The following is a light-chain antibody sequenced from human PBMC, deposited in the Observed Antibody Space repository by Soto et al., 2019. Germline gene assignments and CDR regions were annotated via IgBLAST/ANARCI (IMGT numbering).Light chain of an antibody. CDR2: TAS. J-gene: IGKJ1*01. CDR3: LQDYSYPWT. Sequence: AIEMTQSPSSLSASVGDRVTITCRASQAIRDELGWYQQKPGKAPKLLIYTASYLQSGVPSRFSGSGSDTDFTLTISGLLPEDCATYYCLQDYSYPWTFGQGTRVE. V-gene: IGKV1-6*02. CDR1: QAIRDE.